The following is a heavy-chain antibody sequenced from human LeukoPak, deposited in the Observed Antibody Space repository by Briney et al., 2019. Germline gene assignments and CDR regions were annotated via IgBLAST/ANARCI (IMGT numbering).Heavy chain of an antibody. Sequence: PGGSLRLSCAASGFTFSSYGMHWVRQAPGKGLEWVAVIWYDGSNKYYPDSVQGRFTISRDNSKNTLCLQVNSLRAEDTAVYYCARDRSMSGWYIDLWGRGTLVTVSS. V-gene: IGHV3-33*01. J-gene: IGHJ2*01. CDR3: ARDRSMSGWYIDL. CDR2: IWYDGSNK. D-gene: IGHD3-3*01. CDR1: GFTFSSYG.